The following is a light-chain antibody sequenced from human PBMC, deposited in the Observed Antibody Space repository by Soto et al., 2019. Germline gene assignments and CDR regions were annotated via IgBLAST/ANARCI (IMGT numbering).Light chain of an antibody. V-gene: IGLV2-11*01. J-gene: IGLJ3*02. Sequence: QSVLTQPRSVSGSPGQSVTISCTGTSSDVGGYNYVSWYQQYPGKAPKLMIYDVSKRPSGVPDRFSGSKSGNTASLTISGLQAEDEADYYCCSYAGSYTHVLFGGGTKVTVL. CDR3: CSYAGSYTHVL. CDR2: DVS. CDR1: SSDVGGYNY.